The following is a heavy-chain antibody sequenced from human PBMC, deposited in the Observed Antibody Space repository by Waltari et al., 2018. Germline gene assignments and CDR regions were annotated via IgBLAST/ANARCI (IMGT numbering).Heavy chain of an antibody. Sequence: QVQLVQSGAEVTKPGSSVKVSCKASGGTFSRYAISWVRQAPGQGLEWMGGIIPIFGTANYAQKFQGRVTITTDESTSTAYMELSSLRSEDTAVYYCAREAAAAVNWFDPWGQGTLVTVSS. J-gene: IGHJ5*02. V-gene: IGHV1-69*05. CDR1: GGTFSRYA. CDR2: IIPIFGTA. CDR3: AREAAAAVNWFDP. D-gene: IGHD6-13*01.